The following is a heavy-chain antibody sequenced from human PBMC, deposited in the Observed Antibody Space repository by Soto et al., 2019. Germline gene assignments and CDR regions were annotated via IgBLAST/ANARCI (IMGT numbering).Heavy chain of an antibody. J-gene: IGHJ4*02. CDR1: GFTFSSYA. D-gene: IGHD1-26*01. Sequence: EVQLLESGGGLVQPGGSLRLSCAASGFTFSSYAMRWVRQAPGKGLEWVSAISGSGGSTYYADSVKGRFTISRDNSKNTLYLQMTSLRAEYTAVYYCARRGSGSYYDYWGQGTLVTVSS. V-gene: IGHV3-23*01. CDR3: ARRGSGSYYDY. CDR2: ISGSGGST.